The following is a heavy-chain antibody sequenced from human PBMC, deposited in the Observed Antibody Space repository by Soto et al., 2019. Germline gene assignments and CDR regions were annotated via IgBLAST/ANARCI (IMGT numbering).Heavy chain of an antibody. CDR1: GFTLISYS. CDR2: ISSSSSRI. CDR3: ARDYSSYGPFDY. J-gene: IGHJ4*02. D-gene: IGHD5-18*01. Sequence: GGSLRLSCAASGFTLISYSMNWVRQAPGKGLEWVSYISSSSSRIYYADSVKGRFTISRDNAKNSLYLQMNSLRAEDTAVYYCARDYSSYGPFDYWGQGTLVTVSS. V-gene: IGHV3-48*01.